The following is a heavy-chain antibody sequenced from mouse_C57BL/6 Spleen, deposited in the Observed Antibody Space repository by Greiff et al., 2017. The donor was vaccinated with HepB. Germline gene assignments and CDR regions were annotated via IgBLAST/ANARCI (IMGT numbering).Heavy chain of an antibody. J-gene: IGHJ3*01. V-gene: IGHV5-12*01. CDR3: ARHAITWSTLFAY. CDR1: GFTFSDYY. Sequence: EVQGVESGGGLVQPGGSLKLSCAASGFTFSDYYMYWVRQTPEKRLEWVAYISNGGGSTYYPDTVKGRFTISRDNAKNTLYLQMSRLKSEDTAMYYCARHAITWSTLFAYWGQGTLVTVSA. CDR2: ISNGGGST.